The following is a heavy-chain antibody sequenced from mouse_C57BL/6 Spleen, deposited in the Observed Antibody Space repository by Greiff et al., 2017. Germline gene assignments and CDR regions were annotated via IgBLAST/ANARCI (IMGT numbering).Heavy chain of an antibody. CDR2: IDPSDSYT. J-gene: IGHJ4*01. CDR1: GYTFTSYW. Sequence: QVQLQQPGAELVMPGASVKLSCTASGYTFTSYWMHWVKQRPGQGLEWIGEIDPSDSYTNYNKKFKGKSTLTVDKSSSTDYMQLSSLTSEDSAVYYCARGRHYAMDYWGQGTSVTVSS. CDR3: ARGRHYAMDY. V-gene: IGHV1-69*01.